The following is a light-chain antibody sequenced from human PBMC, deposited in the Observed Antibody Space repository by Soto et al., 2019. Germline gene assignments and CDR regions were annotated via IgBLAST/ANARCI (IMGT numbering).Light chain of an antibody. V-gene: IGLV8-61*01. Sequence: QAVVTQEPSFSVSPGGTVTLTFGLSSGSVSTSYYPSWYQQTPGQAPRTLIYSTNTRSSGVPDRFSGSILGNKAALTITGAQADDESDYYCVLYMGSGIPVFGGGTKVTVL. J-gene: IGLJ2*01. CDR3: VLYMGSGIPV. CDR1: SGSVSTSYY. CDR2: STN.